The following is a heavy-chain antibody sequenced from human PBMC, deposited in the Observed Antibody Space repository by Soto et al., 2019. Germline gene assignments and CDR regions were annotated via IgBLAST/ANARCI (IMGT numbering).Heavy chain of an antibody. CDR3: AKDFAWVVPAAIGGIDY. J-gene: IGHJ4*02. CDR1: GFTFSSYG. V-gene: IGHV3-30*18. CDR2: ISYDGSNK. D-gene: IGHD2-2*02. Sequence: GGSLRLSCAASGFTFSSYGMHWVRQAPGKGLEWVAVISYDGSNKYYADSVKGRFTISRDNSKNTLYLQMNSLRAEDTTVYYCAKDFAWVVPAAIGGIDYWGQGTLVTVSS.